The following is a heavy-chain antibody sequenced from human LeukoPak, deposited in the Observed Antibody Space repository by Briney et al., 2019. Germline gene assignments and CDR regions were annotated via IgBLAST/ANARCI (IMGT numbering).Heavy chain of an antibody. CDR2: ISGSGGST. V-gene: IGHV3-23*01. Sequence: QPGGSLRLSCEASGFTFSTYSMNWVRQAPGKGLEWVSSISGSGGSTYYADSVKGRFSISRDNSKNTLDLQMTGLRAEDTALYYCAKGGQNYDFWRFDYWGQETLVTVSS. CDR3: AKGGQNYDFWRFDY. J-gene: IGHJ4*02. CDR1: GFTFSTYS. D-gene: IGHD3-3*01.